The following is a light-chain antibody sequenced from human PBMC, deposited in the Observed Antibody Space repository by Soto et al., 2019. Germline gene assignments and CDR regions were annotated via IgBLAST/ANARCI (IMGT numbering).Light chain of an antibody. CDR1: SSDVGGSNY. J-gene: IGLJ1*01. V-gene: IGLV2-14*01. Sequence: QSALTQPASVSGSPGQSITISCTGTSSDVGGSNYVSWYQQHPGKAPKLMIYEVSLRPSGTSTRFSGSKSGNTASLTISGLQAEDEADYYCSSYTSSSTRVFGTGTKLTVL. CDR2: EVS. CDR3: SSYTSSSTRV.